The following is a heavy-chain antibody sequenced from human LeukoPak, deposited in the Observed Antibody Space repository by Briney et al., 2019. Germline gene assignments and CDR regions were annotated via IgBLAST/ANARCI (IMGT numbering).Heavy chain of an antibody. D-gene: IGHD5-24*01. V-gene: IGHV2-70*01. CDR2: IDWDDDK. CDR3: VRLPCRHGYNPV. J-gene: IGHJ4*02. Sequence: SGPTLVNPTQTLTLTCTFSGFSLTTSGMCVSWIRQPPGKALEWLAPIDWDDDKYYSTSLKTRLTISKDTSKNQVVLTMTNMDPVDTATYYCVRLPCRHGYNPVWGQGTLVTVSS. CDR1: GFSLTTSGMC.